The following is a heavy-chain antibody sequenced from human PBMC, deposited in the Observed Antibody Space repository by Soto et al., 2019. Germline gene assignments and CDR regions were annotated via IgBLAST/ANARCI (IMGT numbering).Heavy chain of an antibody. D-gene: IGHD6-6*01. J-gene: IGHJ6*02. Sequence: ESLSLICAIYGVHFSGYYWTWIRQPPGKGLEWIGEINHSGSTNYNPSLKSRVTISVDTSKNQFSLKLSSVTAADTAVYYCAEGGRSSRPPDYYYGMDVWGQGTTVTGSS. CDR3: AEGGRSSRPPDYYYGMDV. V-gene: IGHV4-34*01. CDR1: GVHFSGYY. CDR2: INHSGST.